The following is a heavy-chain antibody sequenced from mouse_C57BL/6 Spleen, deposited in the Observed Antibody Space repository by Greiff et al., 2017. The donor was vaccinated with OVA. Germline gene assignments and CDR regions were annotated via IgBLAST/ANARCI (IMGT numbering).Heavy chain of an antibody. V-gene: IGHV5-17*01. Sequence: EVHLVESGGGLVKPGGSLKLSCAASGFTFSDYGMHWVRQAPEKGLEWVAYISSGSSTIYYADTVKGRFTISRDNAKNTLFLQMTSLRSEDTAMYYCARPLDGYYGYYAMDYWGQGTSVTVSS. J-gene: IGHJ4*01. CDR3: ARPLDGYYGYYAMDY. CDR2: ISSGSSTI. D-gene: IGHD2-3*01. CDR1: GFTFSDYG.